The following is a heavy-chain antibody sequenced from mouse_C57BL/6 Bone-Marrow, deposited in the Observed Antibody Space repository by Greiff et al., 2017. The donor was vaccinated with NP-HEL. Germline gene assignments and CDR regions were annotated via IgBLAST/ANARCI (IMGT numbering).Heavy chain of an antibody. Sequence: EVKLEESGEGLVKPGGSLKLSCAASGFTFSSYAMSWVRQTPEKRLEWVAYISSGGDYIYYADTVKGRFTISRDNARNTLYLQMSSLKSEDTAMYYCTRLLLGYYFDYWGQGTTLTVSS. V-gene: IGHV5-9-1*02. CDR2: ISSGGDYI. J-gene: IGHJ2*01. CDR3: TRLLLGYYFDY. CDR1: GFTFSSYA. D-gene: IGHD1-1*01.